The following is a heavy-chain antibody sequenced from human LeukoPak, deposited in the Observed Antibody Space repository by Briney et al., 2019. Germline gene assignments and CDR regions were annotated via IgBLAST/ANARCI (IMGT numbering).Heavy chain of an antibody. CDR2: ISSSGSTI. J-gene: IGHJ5*02. D-gene: IGHD6-13*01. CDR3: ARDPLGIAAAGSRWFDP. CDR1: GFTFSDYY. Sequence: SGGSLRLSCAASGFTFSDYYMSWIRQAPGKGLEWVSYISSSGSTIYYADSVKGRFTISRDNAKNSLYLQMNSLRAEDTAVYYCARDPLGIAAAGSRWFDPWGQGTLVTVSS. V-gene: IGHV3-11*04.